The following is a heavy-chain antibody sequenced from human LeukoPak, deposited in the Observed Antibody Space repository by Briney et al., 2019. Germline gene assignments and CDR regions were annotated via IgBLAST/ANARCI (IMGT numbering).Heavy chain of an antibody. D-gene: IGHD6-13*01. J-gene: IGHJ4*02. CDR1: GFTFSSYG. Sequence: GRSLRLSCAASGFTFSSYGMHWVRQAPGKGLEWVAVIWYDGSNKYYADSVKGRFTIPRDNSKNTLYLQMNSLRAEDTAVYYCARDQPGSSWLDYWGQGTLVTVSS. V-gene: IGHV3-33*01. CDR3: ARDQPGSSWLDY. CDR2: IWYDGSNK.